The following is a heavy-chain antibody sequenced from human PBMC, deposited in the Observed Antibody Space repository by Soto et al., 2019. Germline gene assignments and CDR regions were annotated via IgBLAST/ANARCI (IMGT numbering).Heavy chain of an antibody. CDR2: ISAYNGNT. CDR3: ARVGWVYYYDSSGYHFDY. Sequence: PSVKVSCKASGYTFTSYGISWVRQAPGQGLEWMGWISAYNGNTNYAQKLQGRVTMTTDTSTSTAYMELRSLRSDDTAVYYCARVGWVYYYDSSGYHFDYRGKGTRCTASS. V-gene: IGHV1-18*04. D-gene: IGHD3-22*01. J-gene: IGHJ4*02. CDR1: GYTFTSYG.